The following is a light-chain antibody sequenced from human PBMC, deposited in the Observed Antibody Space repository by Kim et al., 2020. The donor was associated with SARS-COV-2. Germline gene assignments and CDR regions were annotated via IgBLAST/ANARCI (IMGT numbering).Light chain of an antibody. CDR3: QQSYSSPPT. CDR1: QSISKY. V-gene: IGKV1-39*01. Sequence: DIQMTQSPSSLAASVGDRVTITCRASQSISKYLHWYQHQPGKAPKLLIYATSILQGGVPSRFSGSGSGTDFTLTISSLQPEDFATYFCQQSYSSPPTFGQGTKVDIK. CDR2: ATS. J-gene: IGKJ1*01.